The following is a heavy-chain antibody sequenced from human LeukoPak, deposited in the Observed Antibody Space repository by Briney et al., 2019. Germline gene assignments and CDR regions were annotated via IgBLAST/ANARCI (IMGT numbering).Heavy chain of an antibody. V-gene: IGHV3-30*02. CDR2: IRYDGSNK. CDR3: ARQEENWFDP. CDR1: GFTFSSYG. J-gene: IGHJ5*02. Sequence: GGSLRLSCAASGFTFSSYGMHWVRQAPGKGLEWVAFIRYDGSNKYYADSVKGRFTISRDNSKNTLYLQMNSLRAEDTAVYYCARQEENWFDPWGQGTLVTVSS.